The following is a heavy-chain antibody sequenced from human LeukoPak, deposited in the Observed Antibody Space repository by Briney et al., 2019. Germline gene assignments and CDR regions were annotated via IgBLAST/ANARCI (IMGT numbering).Heavy chain of an antibody. D-gene: IGHD6-19*01. CDR1: GYTLTELS. CDR2: FDPEDGET. V-gene: IGHV1-24*01. CDR3: AKRSGYTTGWFFDF. J-gene: IGHJ4*02. Sequence: GASVKVSCKVSGYTLTELSTHWVRQAPGKGLEWMGGFDPEDGETIYAQKFQGRVTMTEDTSTDTAYMELSSLRSDDTAVFYCAKRSGYTTGWFFDFWGQGTLVTVSS.